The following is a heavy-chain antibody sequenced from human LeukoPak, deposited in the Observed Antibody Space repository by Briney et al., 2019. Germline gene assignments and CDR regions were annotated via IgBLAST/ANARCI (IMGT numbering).Heavy chain of an antibody. J-gene: IGHJ4*02. CDR1: GFIFKTYG. CDR2: ISYDGINN. V-gene: IGHV3-30*18. Sequence: PGGSLRLSCAASGFIFKTYGMHWVRQAPGKGLEWVAVISYDGINNYYADSVKGRFTISRDNSKNTLDLQMNSLRPEDTAVYFCAKGGLWDIVIVPAATSPPNFDNWGQGTLVSVSS. D-gene: IGHD2-15*01. CDR3: AKGGLWDIVIVPAATSPPNFDN.